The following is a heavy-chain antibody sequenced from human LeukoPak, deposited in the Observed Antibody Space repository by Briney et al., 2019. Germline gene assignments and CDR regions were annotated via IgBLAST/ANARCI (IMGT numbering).Heavy chain of an antibody. J-gene: IGHJ5*02. V-gene: IGHV4-34*01. CDR2: INHSGST. D-gene: IGHD1-7*01. Sequence: SETLSLTCAVYGGSFGGYYWSWIRQPPGKGLEWIGEINHSGSTNYNPSLKSRVTISVDTSKNQFSLKLSSVTAADTAVHYCAGGIGITGTMSNWFDPWGQGTLVTVSS. CDR3: AGGIGITGTMSNWFDP. CDR1: GGSFGGYY.